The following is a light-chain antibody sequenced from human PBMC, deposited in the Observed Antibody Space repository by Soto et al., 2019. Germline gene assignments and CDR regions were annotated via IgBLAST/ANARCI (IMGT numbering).Light chain of an antibody. Sequence: DIQMAQSHSSLSASLGYRVTITCRASQNINRYVSWFQQKPGKAPHLLIFGASNLQSGVPSRFSGSGSGTEFTLTITNLQPEDFVTYYCQKSYTVPINFGQGTRREIK. CDR2: GAS. V-gene: IGKV1-39*01. CDR3: QKSYTVPIN. CDR1: QNINRY. J-gene: IGKJ5*01.